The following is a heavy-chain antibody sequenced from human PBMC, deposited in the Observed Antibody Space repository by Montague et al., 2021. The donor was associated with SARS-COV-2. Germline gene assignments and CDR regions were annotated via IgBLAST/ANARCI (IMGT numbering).Heavy chain of an antibody. V-gene: IGHV4-4*07. Sequence: SETLSLTCTVSGVAINKFHWSWIRQPAGKGLEWIGRMYDRGSTDYSPSLKSRVTMSVDTSKNRLSLRLKSVTAADTAVYYCARDVSSGDGMDVWGQGTTVTVS. CDR1: GVAINKFH. D-gene: IGHD3-22*01. CDR2: MYDRGST. CDR3: ARDVSSGDGMDV. J-gene: IGHJ6*02.